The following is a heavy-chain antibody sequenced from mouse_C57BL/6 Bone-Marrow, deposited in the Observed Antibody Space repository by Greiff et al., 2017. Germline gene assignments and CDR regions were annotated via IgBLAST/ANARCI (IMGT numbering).Heavy chain of an antibody. V-gene: IGHV1-81*01. CDR1: GYTFTSYG. Sequence: QVQLQQSGAELARPGASVKLSCKASGYTFTSYGISWVKQRTGQGLEWIGEIYPRSGNTYYNEKFKGKATLTADKSSSTAYMELRRLTSEDSAVYFCARRAYWYFDVWGTGTTVTVSS. D-gene: IGHD3-3*01. CDR3: ARRAYWYFDV. CDR2: IYPRSGNT. J-gene: IGHJ1*03.